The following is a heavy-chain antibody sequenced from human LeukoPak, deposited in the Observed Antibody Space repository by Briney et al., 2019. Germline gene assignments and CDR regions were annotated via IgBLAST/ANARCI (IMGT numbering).Heavy chain of an antibody. CDR3: ARGFTVDY. D-gene: IGHD3-10*01. V-gene: IGHV3-23*01. CDR2: IGISGGTT. CDR1: GFTFTSYA. J-gene: IGHJ4*02. Sequence: GGSLRLSCAASGFTFTSYAMSWVRQAPGMGLEWVSSIGISGGTTYYADSVKGRFTISRDNSRNTLFLQMSSLRAEDTAIYYCARGFTVDYWGQGTLVTVSS.